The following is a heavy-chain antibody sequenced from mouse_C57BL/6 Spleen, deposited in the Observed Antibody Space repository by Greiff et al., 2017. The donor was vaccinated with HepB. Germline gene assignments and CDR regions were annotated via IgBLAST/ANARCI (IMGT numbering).Heavy chain of an antibody. D-gene: IGHD2-4*01. CDR1: GYAFSSSW. Sequence: QVQLQQSGPELVKPGASVKISCKASGYAFSSSWMNWVKQRPGKGLEWIGRIYPGDGDTNYNGKFKGKATLTADKSSSTAYMQLSSLTSEDSAVYFCARFDYAMDYWGQGTSVTVSS. V-gene: IGHV1-82*01. CDR3: ARFDYAMDY. J-gene: IGHJ4*01. CDR2: IYPGDGDT.